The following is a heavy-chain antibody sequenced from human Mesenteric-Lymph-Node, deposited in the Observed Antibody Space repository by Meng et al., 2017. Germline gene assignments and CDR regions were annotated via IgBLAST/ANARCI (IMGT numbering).Heavy chain of an antibody. J-gene: IGHJ5*02. D-gene: IGHD1-1*01. V-gene: IGHV1-2*02. Sequence: ASVKVSCKASGYTFTGYYMHWVRQAPGQGLEWLGWIHPDSGGTNYAQKFQGRVTMTGHRSINTAHMELNRLTSDDTAVYSCATHNWNDLGWFDPWGQGTLVTVSS. CDR3: ATHNWNDLGWFDP. CDR1: GYTFTGYY. CDR2: IHPDSGGT.